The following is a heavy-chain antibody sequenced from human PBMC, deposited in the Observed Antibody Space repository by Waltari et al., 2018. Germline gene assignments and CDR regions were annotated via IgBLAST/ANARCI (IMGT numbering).Heavy chain of an antibody. Sequence: QVHLVQSGAEVTKPGSSVKVSCKASGGTFGRYAITWVRQAPGQGLEWMGGLIPIFCAPNHAQRFQGRVTITADESTSTVYMELSSLKSEDTALYFCARRQLGGPLDPWGQGTLVTVSS. CDR3: ARRQLGGPLDP. D-gene: IGHD1-1*01. CDR1: GGTFGRYA. V-gene: IGHV1-69*12. J-gene: IGHJ5*02. CDR2: LIPIFCAP.